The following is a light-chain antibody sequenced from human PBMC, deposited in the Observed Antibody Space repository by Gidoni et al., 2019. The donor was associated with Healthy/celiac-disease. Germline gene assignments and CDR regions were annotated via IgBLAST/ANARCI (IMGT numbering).Light chain of an antibody. J-gene: IGKJ3*01. CDR2: LGS. Sequence: DIVMTQSPLSLPVTPGEPASISCRSSQSLLHSNGYNYLDWYLQKPGQSPQLLIYLGSTRASGVPDRFSGSGSSTDFTLKISRVEAEDVGVYYCMQALQTPFTFGPGTKVDIK. CDR1: QSLLHSNGYNY. CDR3: MQALQTPFT. V-gene: IGKV2-28*01.